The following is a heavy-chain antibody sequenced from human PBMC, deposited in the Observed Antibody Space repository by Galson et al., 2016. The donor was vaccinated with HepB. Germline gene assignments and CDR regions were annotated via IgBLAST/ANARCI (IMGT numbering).Heavy chain of an antibody. CDR2: ISWNSGTK. V-gene: IGHV3-9*01. J-gene: IGHJ4*02. CDR3: EKVGDGYNAYYFDY. Sequence: SLRLSCAGSGFTFDDYAMHWVRQAPGKGLEWVSGISWNSGTKDYADSVKGRFAISRDNAKSSLCLQMNSLRAEDTALYYCEKVGDGYNAYYFDYWGPGTLVTVSS. CDR1: GFTFDDYA. D-gene: IGHD5-24*01.